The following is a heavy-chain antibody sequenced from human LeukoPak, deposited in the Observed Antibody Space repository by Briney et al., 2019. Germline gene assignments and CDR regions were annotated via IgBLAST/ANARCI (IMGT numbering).Heavy chain of an antibody. CDR1: GFTFSSYS. Sequence: GGSLRLSCAASGFTFSSYSMNWVRQAPGKGLEWVSSISSSSNYIYYADSMKGRFTISRDTSKNTLYLQMNSLRTEDTAVYYCAKDLMRDRWFGESWGQGTLVTVSS. CDR3: AKDLMRDRWFGES. V-gene: IGHV3-21*01. J-gene: IGHJ5*02. D-gene: IGHD3-10*01. CDR2: ISSSSNYI.